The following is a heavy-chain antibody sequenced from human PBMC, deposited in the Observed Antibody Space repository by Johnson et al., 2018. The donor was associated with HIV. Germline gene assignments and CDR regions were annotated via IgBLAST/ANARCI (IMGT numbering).Heavy chain of an antibody. CDR3: ARALTRFGVSDAFDF. D-gene: IGHD3-10*01. J-gene: IGHJ3*01. Sequence: RSLRLSCAASGFTVSSNYMSWVRQAPGKGLEWVSVIYSGGSTYAADSVKGRFIISRDSSKNTLYLQMNSLRVEDTAVYYCARALTRFGVSDAFDFWGQGTMFTVSS. CDR2: IYSGGST. CDR1: GFTVSSNY. V-gene: IGHV3-53*01.